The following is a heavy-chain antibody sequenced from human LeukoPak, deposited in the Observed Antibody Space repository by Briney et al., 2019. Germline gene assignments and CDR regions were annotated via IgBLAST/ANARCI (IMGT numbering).Heavy chain of an antibody. CDR1: GGSISSYY. CDR2: IYYSGST. V-gene: IGHV4-59*01. J-gene: IGHJ4*02. D-gene: IGHD6-6*01. Sequence: SETLSLTCTVSGGSISSYYWSWIRQPPGKGLEWIGYIYYSGSTNYTPSLKSRVTISVDTSKNQFSLKLSSVTAADTAVYYCARDHYGSSSALDYWGQGTLVTVSS. CDR3: ARDHYGSSSALDY.